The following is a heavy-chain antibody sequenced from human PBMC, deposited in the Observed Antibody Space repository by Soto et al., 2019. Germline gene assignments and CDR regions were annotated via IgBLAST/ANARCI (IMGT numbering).Heavy chain of an antibody. CDR1: GFTFSSYS. V-gene: IGHV3-48*02. J-gene: IGHJ6*02. D-gene: IGHD2-2*01. Sequence: PGWSLRLSCAASGFTFSSYSMNWVRQAPGKGLEWVSYISSSSSTIYYADSVKGRFTISRDNAKNSLYLQMNSLRDEDTAVYYCARDVGYCSSTSCPAYYYGMDVWGQGTTVTV. CDR3: ARDVGYCSSTSCPAYYYGMDV. CDR2: ISSSSSTI.